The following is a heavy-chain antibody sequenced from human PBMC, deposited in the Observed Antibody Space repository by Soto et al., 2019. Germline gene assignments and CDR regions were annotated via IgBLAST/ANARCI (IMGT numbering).Heavy chain of an antibody. J-gene: IGHJ4*02. V-gene: IGHV1-18*01. CDR1: GYTFTSYG. CDR3: VSEPNYFDY. Sequence: QVQLVQSGAEVKKPGASVKVSCKASGYTFTSYGISWVRQAPGQGREWMGWISDYNGNTKYAQRLQGRVTMTPDTSTSTAYMELRVLGSEDRAGNYCVSEPNYFDYWGQGTLVTVSS. CDR2: ISDYNGNT.